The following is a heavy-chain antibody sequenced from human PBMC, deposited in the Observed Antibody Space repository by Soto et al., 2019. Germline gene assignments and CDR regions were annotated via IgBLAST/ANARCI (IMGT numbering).Heavy chain of an antibody. CDR3: ARDIEAYCGGDCYSAAFDI. CDR2: ISAYNGNT. Sequence: GASVKVSCKASGYTFTSYGIIWVRQAPGQGLEWMGWISAYNGNTNYAQKLQGRVTMTTDTSTSTAYMELRSLRSDDTAVYYCARDIEAYCGGDCYSAAFDIWGQGTMVTVSS. J-gene: IGHJ3*02. V-gene: IGHV1-18*01. CDR1: GYTFTSYG. D-gene: IGHD2-21*02.